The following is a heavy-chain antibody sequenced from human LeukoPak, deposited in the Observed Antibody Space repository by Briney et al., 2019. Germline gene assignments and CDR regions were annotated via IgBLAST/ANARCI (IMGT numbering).Heavy chain of an antibody. J-gene: IGHJ4*02. D-gene: IGHD3-10*01. CDR3: ARDKMVRGVISDLFDY. CDR2: IKQDGSEK. V-gene: IGHV3-7*01. CDR1: GFTFSSYW. Sequence: GGSLRLSCAASGFTFSSYWMSWVRQAPGKGLEWVANIKQDGSEKYYVDSVKGRFTISRDNAKNSLYLQMNSLRAEDTAVYYCARDKMVRGVISDLFDYWGQGTLVTVSS.